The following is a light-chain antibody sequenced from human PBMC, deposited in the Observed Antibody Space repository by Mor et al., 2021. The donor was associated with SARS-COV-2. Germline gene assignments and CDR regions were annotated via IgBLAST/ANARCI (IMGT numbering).Light chain of an antibody. CDR2: GAS. CDR3: HKFGSSVFS. Sequence: TLSCRASQTVSDDYLAWYQQKPGQSPRLLIYGASSRATGTPDRFSGSGSETDFTLTISRLEPEDFAVYYCHKFGSSVFSFGQG. V-gene: IGKV3-20*01. CDR1: QTVSDDY. J-gene: IGKJ2*01.